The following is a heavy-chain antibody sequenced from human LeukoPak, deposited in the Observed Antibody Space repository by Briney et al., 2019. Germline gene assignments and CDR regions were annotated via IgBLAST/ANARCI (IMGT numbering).Heavy chain of an antibody. D-gene: IGHD5-12*01. V-gene: IGHV4-39*01. CDR3: AGTYSGYSNWFDP. CDR1: GGSISSSYY. Sequence: PSGTLSLTCAVSGGSISSSYYWGWIRQPPGKGLEWIGSIYYSGSTYYNPSLKSRVTISVDTSKNQFSLKLSSVTAADTAVYYCAGTYSGYSNWFDPWGQGTLVTVSS. J-gene: IGHJ5*02. CDR2: IYYSGST.